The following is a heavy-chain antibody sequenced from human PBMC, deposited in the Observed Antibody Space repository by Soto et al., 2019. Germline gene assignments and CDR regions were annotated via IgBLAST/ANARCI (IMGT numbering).Heavy chain of an antibody. Sequence: QVQLVQSGAEVKKPGSSVKVSCKASGGTFSSYAIRWVRQAPGQGLEWMGGNIPIFGTANYAQKFQGRVTITADLSTSPAYMELSSLRSEDTAVYYCARDGYYYDSSGYYYYFDYWGQGTLVTVSS. CDR1: GGTFSSYA. J-gene: IGHJ4*02. D-gene: IGHD3-22*01. V-gene: IGHV1-69*12. CDR3: ARDGYYYDSSGYYYYFDY. CDR2: NIPIFGTA.